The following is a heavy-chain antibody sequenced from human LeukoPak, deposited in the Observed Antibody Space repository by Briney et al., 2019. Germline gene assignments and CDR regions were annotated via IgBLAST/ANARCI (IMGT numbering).Heavy chain of an antibody. CDR2: IDGDGATT. J-gene: IGHJ2*01. CDR3: TRDSGADRRYFDL. V-gene: IGHV3-74*01. CDR1: GFTFNSYL. D-gene: IGHD7-27*01. Sequence: GGSLRLSCAASGFTFNSYLMSWVRKPPGKGLVWVSRIDGDGATTSYEDSVKGRFTISRDNANNMVYLEMNSLRVEDTAVYYCTRDSGADRRYFDLWGRGTLVTVSS.